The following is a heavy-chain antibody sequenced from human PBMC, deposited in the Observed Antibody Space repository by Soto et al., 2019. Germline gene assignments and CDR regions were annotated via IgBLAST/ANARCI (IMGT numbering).Heavy chain of an antibody. J-gene: IGHJ4*02. CDR3: ARDQYSSTWHYFDF. D-gene: IGHD6-13*01. CDR2: INSDGSTT. CDR1: GFTFSSYW. Sequence: GGSLRLSCAASGFTFSSYWMHWVRQAPGKGLVWVSRINSDGSTTGYADSVKGRFTISRDNAKNTLYLQMNSLRAEDTAVYYCARDQYSSTWHYFDFWGQGTKLTVYS. V-gene: IGHV3-74*01.